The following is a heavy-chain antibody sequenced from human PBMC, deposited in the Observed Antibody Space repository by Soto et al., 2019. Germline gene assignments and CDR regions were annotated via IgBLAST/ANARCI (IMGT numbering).Heavy chain of an antibody. CDR2: ISAYNGNT. CDR1: GYTFTSYG. Sequence: QVQLVQSGPEVRKPAASVKVSCKASGYTFTSYGFSWVRQPPGQGLEWMGGISAYNGNTNYAQKLQGRVTMTTETSTSTAYMELRSLRSDDTAVYYCAASGDYDYGDYGLWGQGTLVTVSS. CDR3: AASGDYDYGDYGL. D-gene: IGHD4-17*01. V-gene: IGHV1-18*01. J-gene: IGHJ4*02.